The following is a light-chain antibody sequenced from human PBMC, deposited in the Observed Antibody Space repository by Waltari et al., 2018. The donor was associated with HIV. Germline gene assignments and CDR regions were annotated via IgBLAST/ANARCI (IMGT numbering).Light chain of an antibody. CDR3: VSYAGINNRWA. CDR1: SSDVGGYNH. J-gene: IGLJ3*02. CDR2: EVT. V-gene: IGLV2-8*01. Sequence: QSALTQPPSASGSPGQSVTISCTGTSSDVGGYNHVSWYQQHPGKAPKFLRYEVTKRPSGVPVRFSGSKSGNTASLTVSGLQAEDEADYYCVSYAGINNRWAFGGGTKLTVL.